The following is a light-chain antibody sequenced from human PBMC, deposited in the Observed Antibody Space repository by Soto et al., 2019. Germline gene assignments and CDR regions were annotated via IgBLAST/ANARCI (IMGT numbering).Light chain of an antibody. Sequence: QSVLTQPPSVSAAPRQKVTISCSGSSSNIGNNYVSWYQLLPGTAPKLLIYDNNKRPSGIPDRFSSSRSGTSESLTISGLQADDEGSYFCQSFDDNMRGFVFGTGTKLTVL. J-gene: IGLJ1*01. CDR2: DNN. CDR1: SSNIGNNY. CDR3: QSFDDNMRGFV. V-gene: IGLV1-51*01.